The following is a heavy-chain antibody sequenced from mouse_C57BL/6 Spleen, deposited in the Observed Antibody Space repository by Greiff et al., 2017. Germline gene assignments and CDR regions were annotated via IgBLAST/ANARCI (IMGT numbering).Heavy chain of an antibody. D-gene: IGHD1-1*01. Sequence: QVQLQQPGAELVMPGASVKLSCKASGYTFTSYWMHWVQQRPGQGLEWIGEIDPSDSYTTSNQKFKGQSTLTVDKSSCTAYMPFSRLKSEDSAVYYWERSHGSSAYYAMDYWGQGTSVTVSS. CDR1: GYTFTSYW. J-gene: IGHJ4*01. V-gene: IGHV1-69*01. CDR3: ERSHGSSAYYAMDY. CDR2: IDPSDSYT.